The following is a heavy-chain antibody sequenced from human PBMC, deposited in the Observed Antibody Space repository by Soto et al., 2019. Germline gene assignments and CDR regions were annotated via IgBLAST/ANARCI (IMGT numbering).Heavy chain of an antibody. D-gene: IGHD6-6*01. CDR1: GGSISSYY. Sequence: PSETLSLTCTVSGGSISSYYWSWIRQPPGKGLEWIGYIYYSGSTNYNPSLKSRVTISVDTSKNQFSLKLSSVTAADTAVYYCAREGAARPMDYYDGMDVWGQGTTVTVSS. CDR3: AREGAARPMDYYDGMDV. V-gene: IGHV4-59*01. J-gene: IGHJ6*02. CDR2: IYYSGST.